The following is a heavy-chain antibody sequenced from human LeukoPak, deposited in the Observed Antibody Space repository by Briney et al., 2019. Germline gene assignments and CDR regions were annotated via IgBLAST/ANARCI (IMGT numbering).Heavy chain of an antibody. V-gene: IGHV3-23*01. CDR1: GFAFSSYA. CDR2: ISGSGGST. Sequence: GGSLRLSCAASGFAFSSYAMSWVRQAPGKGLEWGSAISGSGGSTYYADSVKGRFTISRDNSKNTLYLQMNSLRAEDTAVYYCAKDRRTRSLHWFDPWGQGTLVPVSS. CDR3: AKDRRTRSLHWFDP. J-gene: IGHJ5*02.